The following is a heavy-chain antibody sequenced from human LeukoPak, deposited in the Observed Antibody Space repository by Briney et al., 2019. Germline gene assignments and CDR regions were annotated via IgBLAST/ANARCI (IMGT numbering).Heavy chain of an antibody. CDR1: GYTLTSYG. Sequence: ASVKVSCKASGYTLTSYGISWVRQAPGQGLEWVGWIGTYNGNTNYAQKLQGRVTMTTDTSTSTAYMELRSLRSDDTAVYYCVRAAISKDGSGYFYWGQGTLVTVSS. J-gene: IGHJ4*02. CDR2: IGTYNGNT. V-gene: IGHV1-18*01. D-gene: IGHD3-22*01. CDR3: VRAAISKDGSGYFY.